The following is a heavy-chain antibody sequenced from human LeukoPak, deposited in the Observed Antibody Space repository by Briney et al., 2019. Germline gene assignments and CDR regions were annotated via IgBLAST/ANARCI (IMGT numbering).Heavy chain of an antibody. Sequence: SETLSLTCTVSGGSISSSSYYWGWIRQPPGKGLEWIGSIYYSGSTYYNPSLKSRVTISVDTSKNQFSLKLSSVTAADTAVYYCARGAMCYYDSSGYYYRDTWAYYFDYWGQGTLVTVSS. J-gene: IGHJ4*02. CDR2: IYYSGST. CDR3: ARGAMCYYDSSGYYYRDTWAYYFDY. D-gene: IGHD3-22*01. CDR1: GGSISSSSYY. V-gene: IGHV4-39*07.